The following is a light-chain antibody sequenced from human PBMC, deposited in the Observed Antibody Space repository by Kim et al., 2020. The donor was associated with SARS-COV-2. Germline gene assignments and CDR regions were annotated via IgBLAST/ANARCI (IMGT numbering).Light chain of an antibody. CDR3: SSYAGSTWV. CDR2: EVR. Sequence: QSALTQPPSASGSPGQSVTISCTGTSSDIGTYNYVSWYQQHPGKAPKVMIYEVRERPSGVPDRFSGYKSGSTASLTVSGLQAEDEADYYCSSYAGSTWVFGGGTQLSV. CDR1: SSDIGTYNY. J-gene: IGLJ3*02. V-gene: IGLV2-8*01.